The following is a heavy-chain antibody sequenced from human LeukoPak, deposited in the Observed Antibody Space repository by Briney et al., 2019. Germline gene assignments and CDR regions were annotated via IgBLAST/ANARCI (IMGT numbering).Heavy chain of an antibody. CDR1: GGSISSYY. Sequence: SETLSLTCTVSGGSISSYYWSWIRQPAGKGLEWIGRIYTSGSTNYNPSLKSRVTISVDTSKNQFSLKLSSVTAADTAVYYCARVGYFGSGNYYNDRGAFDYWGQGTLVTVSS. J-gene: IGHJ4*02. CDR3: ARVGYFGSGNYYNDRGAFDY. CDR2: IYTSGST. V-gene: IGHV4-4*07. D-gene: IGHD3-10*01.